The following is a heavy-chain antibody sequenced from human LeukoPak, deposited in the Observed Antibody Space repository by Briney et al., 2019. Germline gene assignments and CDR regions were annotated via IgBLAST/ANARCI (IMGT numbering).Heavy chain of an antibody. J-gene: IGHJ4*02. CDR3: ARGWLAETTVVTPYNY. Sequence: SVKVSCKASGGTFSSTTINWVRQAPGQGLEWMGGITPIFRTPNYAQKFQGRVTITAVESMSTAYMELSSLRSEDTAVYYCARGWLAETTVVTPYNYWGQGTLVTVSP. CDR1: GGTFSSTT. V-gene: IGHV1-69*01. D-gene: IGHD2-21*02. CDR2: ITPIFRTP.